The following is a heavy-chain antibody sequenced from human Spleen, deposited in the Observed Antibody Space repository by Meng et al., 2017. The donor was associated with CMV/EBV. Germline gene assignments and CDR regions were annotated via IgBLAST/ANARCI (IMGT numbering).Heavy chain of an antibody. Sequence: GGSLRLSCGASGFTFSSYAMTWVRQAPGRGLEWVSVISGSGGSTDYADSVKGRFTISRDNSKNTLYLQMNSLRAEDTAVYYCAKDRGGLPAYGMDVWGQGTTVTVSS. D-gene: IGHD3-10*01. CDR3: AKDRGGLPAYGMDV. V-gene: IGHV3-23*01. CDR1: GFTFSSYA. J-gene: IGHJ6*02. CDR2: ISGSGGST.